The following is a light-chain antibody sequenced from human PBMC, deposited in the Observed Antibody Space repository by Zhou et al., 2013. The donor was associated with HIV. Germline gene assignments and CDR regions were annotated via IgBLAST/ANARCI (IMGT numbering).Light chain of an antibody. V-gene: IGLV1-40*01. CDR3: QSYDSSLSGSKV. CDR2: GNT. Sequence: QSVLTQPPSVSGAPGQRVTISCTGGPSNLGAGYGVHWYQQLPGTAPKVLIFGNTDRPSGVPDRFSESKSGTSASLAITGLQPEDEADYYCQSYDSSLSGSKVFGGGTKLTVL. CDR1: PSNLGAGYG. J-gene: IGLJ2*01.